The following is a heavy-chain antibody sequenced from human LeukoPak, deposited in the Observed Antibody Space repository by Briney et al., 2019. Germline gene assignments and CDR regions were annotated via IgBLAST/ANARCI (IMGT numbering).Heavy chain of an antibody. D-gene: IGHD4-17*01. CDR3: ARVLRSYGDYGTFDY. V-gene: IGHV3-48*04. Sequence: PGGSLRLSCAASGFTFSSYGMHWVRQAPGKGLEWVSYISSSGSTIYYADSVKGRFTISRDNAKNSLYLQMNSLRAEDTAVYYCARVLRSYGDYGTFDYWGQGTLVTATS. CDR1: GFTFSSYG. J-gene: IGHJ4*02. CDR2: ISSSGSTI.